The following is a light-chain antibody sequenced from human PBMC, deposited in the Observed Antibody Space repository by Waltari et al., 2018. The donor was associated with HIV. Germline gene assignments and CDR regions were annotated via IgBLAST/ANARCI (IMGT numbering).Light chain of an antibody. CDR2: GYS. V-gene: IGLV1-44*01. CDR1: RSTIGSNS. Sequence: QSVLAQPPSASGTPGQRVTISCSGSRSTIGSNSVTWYQHFPGTAPKLLIYGYSLRPSGVPARFSGSKFGTSASLVITGLQSGDEADYYCSTWDDRLNGPVVFGGGTRLTVL. CDR3: STWDDRLNGPVV. J-gene: IGLJ2*01.